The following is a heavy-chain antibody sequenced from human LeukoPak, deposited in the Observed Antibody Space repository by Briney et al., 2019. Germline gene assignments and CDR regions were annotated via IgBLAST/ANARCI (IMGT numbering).Heavy chain of an antibody. CDR2: IYYSGST. CDR3: ASSVAGFGELLDY. CDR1: GGSISSYY. Sequence: PSETLSLTCTVSGGSISSYYWSWIRQPPGKGLEWIGYIYYSGSTKYNPSLKSRVTISVDTSKNHFSLKLSSVTAADTAVYYCASSVAGFGELLDYWGQGTLVTVSS. V-gene: IGHV4-59*01. J-gene: IGHJ4*02. D-gene: IGHD6-19*01.